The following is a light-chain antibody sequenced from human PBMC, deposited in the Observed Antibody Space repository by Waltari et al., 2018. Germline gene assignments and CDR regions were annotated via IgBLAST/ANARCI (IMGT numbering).Light chain of an antibody. CDR1: QSISSY. Sequence: DIQMTQSPSSLSASVGDRVTITCRASQSISSYLNWYQQKPGKAPKLLIYAASHLQSGVPSRFSGSGSGTDFTLTISRLEPADFAVYYCQQCAGSPFTFGQGTKLEIK. J-gene: IGKJ2*01. V-gene: IGKV1-39*01. CDR3: QQCAGSPFT. CDR2: AAS.